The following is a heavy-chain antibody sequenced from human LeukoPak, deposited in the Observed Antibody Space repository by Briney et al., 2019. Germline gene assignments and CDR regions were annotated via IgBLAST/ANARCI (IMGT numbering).Heavy chain of an antibody. Sequence: PSQTLSLTCTVSGGSISSGGYYWSWIRQHPGKGLEWIGYIYYSGSTYYNPSLKSRVTISVDTSKNQFSLKLSSVTAADTAVYYCARGDYVWGSYRFSSFDPWGQGTLVTVSS. D-gene: IGHD3-16*02. V-gene: IGHV4-31*03. J-gene: IGHJ5*02. CDR2: IYYSGST. CDR3: ARGDYVWGSYRFSSFDP. CDR1: GGSISSGGYY.